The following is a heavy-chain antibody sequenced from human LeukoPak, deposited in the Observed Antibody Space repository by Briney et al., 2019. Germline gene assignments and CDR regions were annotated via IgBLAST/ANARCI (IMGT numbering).Heavy chain of an antibody. CDR2: ISSSSSTI. J-gene: IGHJ3*02. Sequence: SGGSLRLSCAASGFTFSSYSMNWVRQAPGKGLEWVSYISSSSSTIYYADSVKGRFTISRDNAKSSLYLQMNSLRAEDKAVYYCARMAAAGTRAFDIWGQGTMVTVSS. CDR1: GFTFSSYS. CDR3: ARMAAAGTRAFDI. D-gene: IGHD6-13*01. V-gene: IGHV3-48*01.